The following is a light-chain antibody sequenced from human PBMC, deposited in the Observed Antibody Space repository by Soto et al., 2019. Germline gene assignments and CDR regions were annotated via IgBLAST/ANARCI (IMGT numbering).Light chain of an antibody. CDR2: GAA. V-gene: IGKV3-15*01. Sequence: MTQSPVTLSLSPGERPTLSCRASQTVGDNVAWYRQKPGQPPSLLIYGAATRAPGVPARFSGSGSGTDFILTISSLQSEDFGFYYCQQYNNWPLGTFGQGTKVDIK. CDR3: QQYNNWPLGT. CDR1: QTVGDN. J-gene: IGKJ1*01.